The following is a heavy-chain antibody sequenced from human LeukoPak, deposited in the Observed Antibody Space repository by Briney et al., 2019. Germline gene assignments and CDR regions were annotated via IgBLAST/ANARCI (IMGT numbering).Heavy chain of an antibody. CDR1: GFTFSSYD. CDR3: AKGARTIFGVVIGGRNNWFDP. D-gene: IGHD3-3*01. J-gene: IGHJ5*02. Sequence: GGSLRLSCAASGFTFSSYDMSWVRQAPGKGLEWVSAISGSGGSTYYADSVKGRFTISRDNSKNTLYLQMNSLRAEDTAVYYCAKGARTIFGVVIGGRNNWFDPWGQGTLVTVSS. CDR2: ISGSGGST. V-gene: IGHV3-23*01.